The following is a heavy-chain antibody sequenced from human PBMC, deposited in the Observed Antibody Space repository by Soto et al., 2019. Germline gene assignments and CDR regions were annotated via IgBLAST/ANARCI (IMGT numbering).Heavy chain of an antibody. CDR3: ARLDRSPSKIGV. Sequence: QVQLQESGPGLLKPSETLSLTCTLSGDSVSSGASHWTWIRQSPGKGLEWIGYIHHNATAACNPAPKSRVSRSVDTPTNQSSLKLTSATTADTAVYYCARLDRSPSKIGVWGQGTTVTVSS. D-gene: IGHD3-22*01. J-gene: IGHJ6*02. CDR1: GDSVSSGASH. V-gene: IGHV4-61*08. CDR2: IHHNATA.